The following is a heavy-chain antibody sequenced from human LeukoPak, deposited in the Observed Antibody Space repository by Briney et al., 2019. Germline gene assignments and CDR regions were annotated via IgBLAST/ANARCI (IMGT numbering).Heavy chain of an antibody. CDR2: IQQDGSEK. CDR3: ARYGTGGSWFGP. CDR1: GFTFSNYW. V-gene: IGHV3-7*01. Sequence: GGSLRLSCAASGFTFSNYWMSWVRQAPGRGLEWVATIQQDGSEKYYVDSVKGRFAISRDNAKNSLHLQMNSLRVEDAAVYYCARYGTGGSWFGPWGQGTLVSVSS. D-gene: IGHD2-15*01. J-gene: IGHJ5*02.